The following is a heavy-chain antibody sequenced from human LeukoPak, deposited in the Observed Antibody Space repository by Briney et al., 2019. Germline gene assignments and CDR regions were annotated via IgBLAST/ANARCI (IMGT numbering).Heavy chain of an antibody. J-gene: IGHJ6*02. CDR3: ARVITRYDILTGYSLNGMDF. V-gene: IGHV4-34*01. Sequence: SETLSLTCAVCGGSPSVYYGSWIRQPPRKGLGWVGEINHIVNTNYKPSLKSQVTISVDTSKSQFSLKLSSVTAADTAVYYCARVITRYDILTGYSLNGMDFWGQGTTVTVSS. D-gene: IGHD3-9*01. CDR1: GGSPSVYY. CDR2: INHIVNT.